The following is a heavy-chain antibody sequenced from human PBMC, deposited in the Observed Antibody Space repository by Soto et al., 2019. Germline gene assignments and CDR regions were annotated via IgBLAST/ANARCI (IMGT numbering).Heavy chain of an antibody. CDR3: PTEHKVVTLVHY. Sequence: EVQLVESGGGLVKPVGSLRLSCAASGFTFSNAWMNWVRQAPGKGLEWVGRIKSKTDGGTTDYAAPVKGRFTISRDDSKNTLYLQMNSLKTEDTDVYYCPTEHKVVTLVHYWGQGTLVTVSS. D-gene: IGHD2-15*01. CDR1: GFTFSNAW. CDR2: IKSKTDGGTT. J-gene: IGHJ4*02. V-gene: IGHV3-15*07.